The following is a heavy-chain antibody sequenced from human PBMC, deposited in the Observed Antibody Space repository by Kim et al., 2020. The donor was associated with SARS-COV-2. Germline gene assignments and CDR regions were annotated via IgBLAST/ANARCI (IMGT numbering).Heavy chain of an antibody. CDR1: GYTFTSYD. CDR3: ARGGGIFGVVTPNWFDP. V-gene: IGHV1-8*01. D-gene: IGHD3-3*01. Sequence: ASVKVSCKASGYTFTSYDINWVRQATGQGLEWMGWMNPNSGNTGYAQKFQGRVTMTRNTSISTAYMELSSLRSEDTAVYYCARGGGIFGVVTPNWFDPWGQGTLVTVSS. J-gene: IGHJ5*02. CDR2: MNPNSGNT.